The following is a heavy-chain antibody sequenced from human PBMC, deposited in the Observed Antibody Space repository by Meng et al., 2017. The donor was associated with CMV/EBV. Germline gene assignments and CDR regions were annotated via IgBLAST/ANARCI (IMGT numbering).Heavy chain of an antibody. CDR1: GGSISSYY. CDR3: ARGTKDYDFWLDY. CDR2: IDYSGST. D-gene: IGHD3-3*01. J-gene: IGHJ4*02. V-gene: IGHV4-59*01. Sequence: SETLSLTCTVSGGSISSYYWSWIRQPPGKGLEWIGYIDYSGSTNYNPSLKSRVTISVDTSKNQFSLKLSSVTAADTAVYYCARGTKDYDFWLDYWGQGTLVTVSS.